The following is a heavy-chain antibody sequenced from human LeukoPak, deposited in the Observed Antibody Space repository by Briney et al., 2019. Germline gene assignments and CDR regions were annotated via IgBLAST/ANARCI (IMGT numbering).Heavy chain of an antibody. J-gene: IGHJ6*04. CDR2: INHSGST. Sequence: SETLSLTCAVYGGSFSGYYWSWIRQPPGKGLEWIGEINHSGSTNYNPSLKSRVTISVDTSKNQFSLKLSSVAAADTAVYYCAGVCYREWFGEFRNYYGMDVWGKGTTVTVSS. CDR1: GGSFSGYY. V-gene: IGHV4-34*01. D-gene: IGHD3-10*01. CDR3: AGVCYREWFGEFRNYYGMDV.